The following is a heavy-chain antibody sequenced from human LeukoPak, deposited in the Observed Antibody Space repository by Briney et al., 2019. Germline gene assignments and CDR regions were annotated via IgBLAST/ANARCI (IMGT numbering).Heavy chain of an antibody. D-gene: IGHD7-27*01. V-gene: IGHV1-46*01. CDR3: ARLGYYYYYMDV. J-gene: IGHJ6*03. CDR1: GYTFTSYY. Sequence: ASVKVPCKASGYTFTSYYMHWVRQAPGQGLEWMGLINPTGGSTGYAQKFQGRVTMTTDTSTSTAYMELRSLRSDDTAVYYCARLGYYYYYMDVWGKGTTVTVSS. CDR2: INPTGGST.